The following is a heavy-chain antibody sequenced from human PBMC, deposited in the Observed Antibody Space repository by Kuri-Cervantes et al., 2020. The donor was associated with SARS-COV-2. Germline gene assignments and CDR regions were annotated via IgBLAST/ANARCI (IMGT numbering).Heavy chain of an antibody. CDR1: GGSFSGYY. D-gene: IGHD1-1*01. CDR2: INHSGST. Sequence: SETLSLTCAVYGGSFSGYYWSWIRQPPGKGLEWIGEINHSGSTNYNPYLKSRVTISVDTSKNQFSLKLSSVTAADTAVYYCARHRRGYPDAFDIWGQGTMVTVSS. V-gene: IGHV4-34*01. CDR3: ARHRRGYPDAFDI. J-gene: IGHJ3*02.